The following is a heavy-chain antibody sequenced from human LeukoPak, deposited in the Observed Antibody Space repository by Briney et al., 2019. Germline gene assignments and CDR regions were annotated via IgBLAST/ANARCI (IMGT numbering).Heavy chain of an antibody. D-gene: IGHD3-22*01. CDR1: GGSIISYY. CDR3: ARLVNRHYYDSSGYRYFDY. CDR2: INHSGST. J-gene: IGHJ4*02. V-gene: IGHV4-34*01. Sequence: SETLSPTCTVAGGSIISYYWSWIRQPPGKGLECIGEINHSGSTNYNPSLKSRVTISVDPSKNQFSLKLSYVTAADTAVYYCARLVNRHYYDSSGYRYFDYWGQGTLVTVSS.